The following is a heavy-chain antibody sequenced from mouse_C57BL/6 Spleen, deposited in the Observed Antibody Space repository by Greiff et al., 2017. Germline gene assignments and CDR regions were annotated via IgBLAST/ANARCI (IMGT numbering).Heavy chain of an antibody. CDR2: IDPSGSCT. D-gene: IGHD2-12*01. CDR3: ARRGSLRRSAFDD. Sequence: VQLQQPGAELVMPGASVKLSCKASGYTFTSYWMHWVKQRPGQGLEWIGEIDPSGSCTNYNEKFKGKSTLTVDKSSSTAYMQLSSLTSEDSAVYYCARRGSLRRSAFDDWGQGTTLTVSS. V-gene: IGHV1-69*01. CDR1: GYTFTSYW. J-gene: IGHJ2*01.